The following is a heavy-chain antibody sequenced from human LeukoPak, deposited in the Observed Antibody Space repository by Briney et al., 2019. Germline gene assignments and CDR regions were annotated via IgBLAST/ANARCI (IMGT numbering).Heavy chain of an antibody. J-gene: IGHJ4*02. V-gene: IGHV4-59*08. Sequence: SETLSLTCTVSGGSISRYYWSWIRQPPGKGLEWIGYIYYSGSTNYNPSLKSRVTISVDTSKNQFSLKLSSVTAADAAVYYCASDYDSSGYYFIWGQGTLVTVSS. CDR3: ASDYDSSGYYFI. CDR1: GGSISRYY. CDR2: IYYSGST. D-gene: IGHD3-22*01.